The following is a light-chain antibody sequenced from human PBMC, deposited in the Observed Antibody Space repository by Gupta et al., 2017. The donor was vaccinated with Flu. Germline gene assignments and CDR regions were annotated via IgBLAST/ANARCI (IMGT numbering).Light chain of an antibody. CDR1: QSLVYSDGNTY. J-gene: IGKJ1*01. Sequence: VVMPQSPLPLPVTLEQAASLPCRSSQSLVYSDGNTYLNWFQQRTGQSPRRLMYKVSNRDSGVPQKFSGSGSGTDFTLKISSMEAEDVAVYYCMQGTHWPRTFGQGTKVEIK. CDR3: MQGTHWPRT. CDR2: KVS. V-gene: IGKV2-30*01.